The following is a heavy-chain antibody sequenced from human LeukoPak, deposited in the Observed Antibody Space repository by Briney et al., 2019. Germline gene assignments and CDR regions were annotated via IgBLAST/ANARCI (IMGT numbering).Heavy chain of an antibody. CDR1: GYTFTSYG. Sequence: ASVKVSCKASGYTFTSYGISWVRQAPGQGLEWMGWISAYNGNTNYAQKFQGRVTMTRDTSISTAYMELSRLRSDDTAVYYCARCTRQGTRPPSDYWGQGTLVTVSS. CDR2: ISAYNGNT. J-gene: IGHJ4*02. V-gene: IGHV1-18*01. CDR3: ARCTRQGTRPPSDY. D-gene: IGHD2-2*01.